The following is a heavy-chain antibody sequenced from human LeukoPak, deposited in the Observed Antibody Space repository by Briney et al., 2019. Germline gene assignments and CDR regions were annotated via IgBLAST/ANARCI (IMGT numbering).Heavy chain of an antibody. CDR1: GGSISSSGYY. V-gene: IGHV4-39*07. D-gene: IGHD3-10*01. J-gene: IGHJ4*02. CDR2: IYYSGIT. CDR3: ARPFRTYYYGSGDRYFDY. Sequence: SETLSLTCTVSGGSISSSGYYWGWIRQPPGKGLEWIGSIYYSGITYDNPSLKSRVTISVDTSKNQFSLKLSSVTAADTAVYYCARPFRTYYYGSGDRYFDYWGQGTLVTVSS.